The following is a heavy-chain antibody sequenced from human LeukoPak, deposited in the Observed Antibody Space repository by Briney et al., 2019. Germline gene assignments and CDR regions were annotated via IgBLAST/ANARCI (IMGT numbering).Heavy chain of an antibody. V-gene: IGHV4-4*02. Sequence: PSETLSLTCAVSGGSISSSNWWSWVRQPPGKGLGWIGEIYHSGSTNYNPSLKSRVTISVDKSKNQFSLKLSSVTAADTAVYYCAREIVVVPAAIPWFDPWGQGTLVTVSS. CDR3: AREIVVVPAAIPWFDP. D-gene: IGHD2-2*02. J-gene: IGHJ5*02. CDR1: GGSISSSNW. CDR2: IYHSGST.